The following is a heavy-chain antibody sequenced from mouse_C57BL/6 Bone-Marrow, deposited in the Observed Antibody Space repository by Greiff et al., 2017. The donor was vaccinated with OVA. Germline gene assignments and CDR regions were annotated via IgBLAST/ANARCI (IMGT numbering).Heavy chain of an antibody. CDR3: ARGSYGSSYGEAMDY. J-gene: IGHJ4*01. CDR2: ISDGGSYT. CDR1: GFTFSSYA. V-gene: IGHV5-4*03. D-gene: IGHD1-1*01. Sequence: EVKVVESGGGLVKPGGSLKLSCAASGFTFSSYAMSWVRQTPEKRLEWVATISDGGSYTYYPDNVKGRFTISRDNAKNNLYLQMSHLKSEDTAMYYCARGSYGSSYGEAMDYWGQGTSVTVSS.